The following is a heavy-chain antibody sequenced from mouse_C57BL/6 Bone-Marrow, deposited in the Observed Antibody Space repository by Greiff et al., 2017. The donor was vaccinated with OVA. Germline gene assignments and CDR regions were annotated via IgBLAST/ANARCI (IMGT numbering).Heavy chain of an antibody. V-gene: IGHV5-6*02. Sequence: DVKLVESGGDLVKPGGSLKLSCAASGFTFSSYGMSWVRQTPDKRLEWVATISSGGSYTYYPDSVKGRFTISRDNAKNTLYLQMSSLKSEDTAMYYCARLGSSYGYWGQGTTLTVSS. CDR3: ARLGSSYGY. J-gene: IGHJ2*01. CDR1: GFTFSSYG. CDR2: ISSGGSYT. D-gene: IGHD1-1*01.